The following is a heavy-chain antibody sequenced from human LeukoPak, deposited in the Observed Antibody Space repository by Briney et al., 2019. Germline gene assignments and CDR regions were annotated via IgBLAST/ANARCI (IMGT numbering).Heavy chain of an antibody. D-gene: IGHD3-22*01. J-gene: IGHJ4*02. CDR2: IYYSGST. Sequence: PSETLSLTCTVSGGSISSGDYYWSWIRQPPGKGLEWIGYIYYSGSTYYNPSLKSRVTISVDTSKNQFSLKLSSVTAADTAVYYCARGRPWYYYDSSGYYLDYWGQGTLVTVSS. CDR1: GGSISSGDYY. V-gene: IGHV4-30-4*01. CDR3: ARGRPWYYYDSSGYYLDY.